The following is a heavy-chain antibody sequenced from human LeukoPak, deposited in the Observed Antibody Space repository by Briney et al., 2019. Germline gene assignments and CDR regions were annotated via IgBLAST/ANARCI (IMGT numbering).Heavy chain of an antibody. J-gene: IGHJ2*01. V-gene: IGHV4-39*01. CDR2: FYDSRST. Sequence: SETLSLTCSVSGGSISSGSYSWGWIRQPPGKGLEWIGTFYDSRSTYYKPSLKSRVTISLDTSKNQFSLKLSSVTAADTAVYYCARAFRARYFDLWGRGTLVTVSS. CDR3: ARAFRARYFDL. CDR1: GGSISSGSYS. D-gene: IGHD2/OR15-2a*01.